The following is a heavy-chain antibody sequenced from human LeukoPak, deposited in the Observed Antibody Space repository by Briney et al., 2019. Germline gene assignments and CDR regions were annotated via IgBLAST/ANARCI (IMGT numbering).Heavy chain of an antibody. CDR3: AKDFGSSGYYSYYFDS. CDR1: GGSISSYY. V-gene: IGHV4-59*01. J-gene: IGHJ4*02. D-gene: IGHD3-22*01. Sequence: PSETLSLTCTVSGGSISSYYWSWIRQPPGKGLEWIGYIYDSGSTNYNPSLKSRVTISVDTSKNQFSLKVSSVTAADTAVYYCAKDFGSSGYYSYYFDSWGQGTLVTVSS. CDR2: IYDSGST.